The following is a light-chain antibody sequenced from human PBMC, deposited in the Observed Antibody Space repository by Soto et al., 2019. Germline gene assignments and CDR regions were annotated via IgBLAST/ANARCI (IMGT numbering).Light chain of an antibody. V-gene: IGKV3-15*01. Sequence: EIVMTQSPATLSVSPGERATLSWRASQSVSSNLAWYQQKPGQAPRLLIYGASTRATGIPARFSGSGSGTEFTLTISSLQFEDFAVYYCQQYNNWPWTFGQGTKVDIK. CDR3: QQYNNWPWT. J-gene: IGKJ1*01. CDR1: QSVSSN. CDR2: GAS.